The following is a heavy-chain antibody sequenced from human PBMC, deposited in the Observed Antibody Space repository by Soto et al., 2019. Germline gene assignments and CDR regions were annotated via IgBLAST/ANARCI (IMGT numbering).Heavy chain of an antibody. CDR2: INPSGGST. CDR3: ARVFSGRLYRMAV. CDR1: GYTFTSYY. J-gene: IGHJ6*02. Sequence: GASVKVACKASGYTFTSYYMHWVRQAPGQGLEWMGIINPSGGSTSYAQKFQGRVTMTRDTSTSTVYMELSSLRSEDTAVYYCARVFSGRLYRMAVWGQGTKVTVSS. D-gene: IGHD2-15*01. V-gene: IGHV1-46*01.